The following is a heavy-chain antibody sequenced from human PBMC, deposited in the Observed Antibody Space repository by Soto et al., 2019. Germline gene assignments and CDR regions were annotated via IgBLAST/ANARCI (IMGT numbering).Heavy chain of an antibody. CDR2: IYHTGSA. D-gene: IGHD2-8*01. CDR3: ARLKVNGGAFDV. V-gene: IGHV4-31*03. CDR1: GGSIRSGGYH. J-gene: IGHJ3*01. Sequence: SETLSLTCTVSGGSIRSGGYHWTWIRQHPGKGLEWIGNIYHTGSAYYVPSRKSRVTFSVDTSNNKFSLKLKSVTAADTAVYYCARLKVNGGAFDVWGPGTMVTVSS.